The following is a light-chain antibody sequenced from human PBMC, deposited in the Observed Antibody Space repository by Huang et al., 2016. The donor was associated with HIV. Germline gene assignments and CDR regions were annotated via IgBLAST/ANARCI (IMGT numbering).Light chain of an antibody. CDR2: CAS. J-gene: IGKJ1*01. CDR3: QQYSTTPLT. V-gene: IGKV4-1*01. Sequence: DIVMTQSPDSLAVSLGVRATINCKSSQSVLSRSNNQSYLAWYQQKQGQPPKLLIYCASTRETGVPDRFSGSGSGTDFTLTINNLQAEDVTVYYCQQYSTTPLTFGQGTKVEI. CDR1: QSVLSRSNNQSY.